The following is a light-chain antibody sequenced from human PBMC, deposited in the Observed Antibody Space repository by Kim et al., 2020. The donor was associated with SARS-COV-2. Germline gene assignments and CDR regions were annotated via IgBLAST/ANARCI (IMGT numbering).Light chain of an antibody. J-gene: IGKJ2*01. Sequence: SPGERATRSCRASQSVSSSYLAWYQQKPGQAPRLLIHGASSRATGIPDRFSGSGSGTDFTLTISRLEPEDFAVYYCQQYGSSPKYTFGQGTKLEI. CDR1: QSVSSSY. CDR2: GAS. V-gene: IGKV3-20*01. CDR3: QQYGSSPKYT.